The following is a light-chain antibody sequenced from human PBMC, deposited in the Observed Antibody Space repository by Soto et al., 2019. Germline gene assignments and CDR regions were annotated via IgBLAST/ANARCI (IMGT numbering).Light chain of an antibody. CDR2: DVS. J-gene: IGKJ2*01. Sequence: EIVMTQSPVTLSVSPGERATLSCRANQSVSSNLAWYQQQPGQAPRLLIYDVSIRANGIPARFTGSGSETEFTLTISSLQSEDFAVYYCHQYNSWPRTFGQGTKLEIK. V-gene: IGKV3-15*01. CDR3: HQYNSWPRT. CDR1: QSVSSN.